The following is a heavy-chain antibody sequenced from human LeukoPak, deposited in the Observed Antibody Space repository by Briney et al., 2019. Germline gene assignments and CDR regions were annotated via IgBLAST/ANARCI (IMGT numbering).Heavy chain of an antibody. Sequence: GGSLRLSCAASGFTFREYWMSWVRQAPGRGLECLANIEPDGGEEYLLDSVRGRFTISRDNAKSSLYLQMDGLRVEDTAVYYCARDISHFDYWGQGTLVTVS. CDR2: IEPDGGEE. D-gene: IGHD3-3*02. CDR3: ARDISHFDY. J-gene: IGHJ4*02. V-gene: IGHV3-7*04. CDR1: GFTFREYW.